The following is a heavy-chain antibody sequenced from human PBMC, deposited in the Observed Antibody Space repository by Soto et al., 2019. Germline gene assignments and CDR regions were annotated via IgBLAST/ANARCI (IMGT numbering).Heavy chain of an antibody. CDR3: ARHSSSTMFRGFPSSYYYYYYMAV. V-gene: IGHV4-59*08. CDR1: GGSISSYY. D-gene: IGHD3-10*01. J-gene: IGHJ6*03. CDR2: IYYSGST. Sequence: SETLSLTCTVYGGSISSYYWSWIRQPPGKGLEWIGYIYYSGSTNYNPSLKGRVTISVDTSKNQFSLKLSSVTAADTAVYYCARHSSSTMFRGFPSSYYYYYYMAVWRKGTTVAVPS.